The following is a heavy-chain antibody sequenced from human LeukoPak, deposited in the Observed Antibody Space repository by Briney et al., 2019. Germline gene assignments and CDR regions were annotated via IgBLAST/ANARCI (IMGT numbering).Heavy chain of an antibody. CDR2: IYSRGST. CDR3: ASTPIAARPYYYFYHGMDV. Sequence: SGTLSLTCTVSGGSISGYYWSWIRQSPGKGLEWIGYIYSRGSTNYNPSLKSRVTMSVDTSKIQFSLRLRSVTAADTAVYYCASTPIAARPYYYFYHGMDVWGPGTTVTVSS. V-gene: IGHV4-59*01. J-gene: IGHJ6*02. CDR1: GGSISGYY. D-gene: IGHD6-6*01.